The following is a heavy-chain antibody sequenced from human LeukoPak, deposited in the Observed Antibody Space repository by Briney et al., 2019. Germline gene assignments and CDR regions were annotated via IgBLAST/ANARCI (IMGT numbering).Heavy chain of an antibody. D-gene: IGHD2-2*01. CDR2: IKQDGSEK. CDR3: TRATSPVVVVPAAISYTLYY. V-gene: IGHV3-7*03. CDR1: GFTFSSYW. Sequence: GGSLRLSCAASGFTFSSYWMSWVRQAPGKGLEWVANIKQDGSEKYYVDSVKGRFTISRDNAKNSLYLQMSSLRAEDTAVYYCTRATSPVVVVPAAISYTLYYWGQGTLVTVSS. J-gene: IGHJ4*02.